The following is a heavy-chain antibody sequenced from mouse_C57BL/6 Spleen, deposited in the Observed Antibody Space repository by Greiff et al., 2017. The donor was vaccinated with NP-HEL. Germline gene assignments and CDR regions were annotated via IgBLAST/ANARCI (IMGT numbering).Heavy chain of an antibody. CDR3: AREGYYGNYGAY. J-gene: IGHJ3*01. CDR2: IDPSDSET. D-gene: IGHD2-1*01. V-gene: IGHV1-52*01. Sequence: QVQLQQPGAELVRPGSSVKLSCKASGYTFTSYWMHWVKQRPIQGLEWIGNIDPSDSETHYNQKFQDKATLTVDKSSSTAYRQLSSLTSEDSAVYYCAREGYYGNYGAYWGQGTLVTVSA. CDR1: GYTFTSYW.